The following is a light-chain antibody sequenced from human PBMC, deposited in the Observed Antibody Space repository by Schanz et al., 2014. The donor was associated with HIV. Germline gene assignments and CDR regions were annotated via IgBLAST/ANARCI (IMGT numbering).Light chain of an antibody. Sequence: EIVLTQSPDTLSLSPGDRATLSCRASQSINSRYLAWYQQKPGQAPRLLIYGASSRATGIPVRFSGSGSGTDFTLTISRLEPGDFAVYYCQQYDISPPWTFGQGTKVEIK. V-gene: IGKV3-20*01. CDR1: QSINSRY. J-gene: IGKJ1*01. CDR3: QQYDISPPWT. CDR2: GAS.